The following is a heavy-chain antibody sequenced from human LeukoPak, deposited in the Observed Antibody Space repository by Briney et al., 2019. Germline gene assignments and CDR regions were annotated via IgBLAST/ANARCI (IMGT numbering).Heavy chain of an antibody. CDR2: ISSNISYI. CDR3: ARHWPLPGRRWLQFPTGYYFDY. CDR1: GFTFSSYS. D-gene: IGHD5-24*01. Sequence: GGSLRLSCAASGFTFSSYSMNWLRQAPGKGLAWISSISSNISYIYYADSVKGRFTISRDNAKNSLYLQMNSLRAEDTAVYYCARHWPLPGRRWLQFPTGYYFDYWGQGTLVTVSS. V-gene: IGHV3-21*01. J-gene: IGHJ4*02.